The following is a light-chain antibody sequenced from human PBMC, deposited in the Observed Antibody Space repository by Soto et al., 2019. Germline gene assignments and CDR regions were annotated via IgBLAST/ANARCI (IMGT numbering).Light chain of an antibody. CDR2: GAS. J-gene: IGKJ2*01. CDR3: QHFGGSSYT. V-gene: IGKV3-20*01. Sequence: PGERATLSCRASQSVINRYLTWYQQKPGQAPRLLIHGASTRATGTPDRFSGSGSGTDFTLTINRLEPEDFAVYYCQHFGGSSYTFGQGTRVEIK. CDR1: QSVINRY.